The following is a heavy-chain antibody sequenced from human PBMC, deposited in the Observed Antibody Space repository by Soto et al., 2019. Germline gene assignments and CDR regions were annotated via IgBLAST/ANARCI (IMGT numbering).Heavy chain of an antibody. J-gene: IGHJ4*02. D-gene: IGHD3-16*01. Sequence: QLQLQESGPGLVKPSETLSLTCTVSGGSISSSLYYWGWIRQPPGKGLEWIGSIYYSESTYYNPPFRSRXXIXIXXSKHQFSPRLSSVTAADTAVYSCARRLGARENFASWGQGTLVTVSS. CDR2: IYYSEST. V-gene: IGHV4-39*01. CDR3: ARRLGARENFAS. CDR1: GGSISSSLYY.